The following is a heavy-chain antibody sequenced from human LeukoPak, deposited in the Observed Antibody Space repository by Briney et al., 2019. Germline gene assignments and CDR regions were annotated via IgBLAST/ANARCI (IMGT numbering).Heavy chain of an antibody. J-gene: IGHJ6*02. CDR2: ISGSGGST. CDR1: GFTFSSYS. Sequence: QPGGSLRLSCAASGFTFSSYSMNWVRQAPGKGLEWVSAISGSGGSTYYADSVKGRFTISRDNSKNTLYLQMNSLRAEDTAVYYCARRTPHPVVNPATGFFFYHMDVWGQGTTVTVSS. V-gene: IGHV3-23*01. CDR3: ARRTPHPVVNPATGFFFYHMDV. D-gene: IGHD4-23*01.